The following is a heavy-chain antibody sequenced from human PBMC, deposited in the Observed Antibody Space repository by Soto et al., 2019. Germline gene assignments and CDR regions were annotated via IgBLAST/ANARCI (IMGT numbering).Heavy chain of an antibody. CDR2: IYYSGST. J-gene: IGHJ3*02. CDR1: GGSISSGGYY. D-gene: IGHD1-7*01. V-gene: IGHV4-31*03. Sequence: PSETLSLTCTVSGGSISSGGYYWSWIRQHPGKGLEWIGYIYYSGSTYYNPSLKSRVTISVDTSKNQFSLKLSSVTAADTAVYYCASRRNWNYVKSAFDIWGQGTMVTVS. CDR3: ASRRNWNYVKSAFDI.